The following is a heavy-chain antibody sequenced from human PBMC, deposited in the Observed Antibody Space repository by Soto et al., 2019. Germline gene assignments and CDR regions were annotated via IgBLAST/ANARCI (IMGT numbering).Heavy chain of an antibody. J-gene: IGHJ4*02. CDR3: ARESLGAKVADH. V-gene: IGHV1-69*17. CDR1: GDTFNSYV. CDR2: IIPIIGVT. D-gene: IGHD2-15*01. Sequence: QVQLVQSGAEVKRPGSSVKVSCESSGDTFNSYVISWVRQAPGQGLEWMGGIIPIIGVTHYAQKFQGRVTISALSSTGTAYMELPNLGCEDTALYYCARESLGAKVADHWGQGTLVTVSS.